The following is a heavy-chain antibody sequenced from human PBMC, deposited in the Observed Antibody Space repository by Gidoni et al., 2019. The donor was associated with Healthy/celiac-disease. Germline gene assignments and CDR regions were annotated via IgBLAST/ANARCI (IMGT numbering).Heavy chain of an antibody. CDR1: GSTLSNYA. J-gene: IGHJ5*02. CDR3: AKEYSSSWPPNWFDP. CDR2: ISGSGGST. Sequence: DVQLLEPGGGLVQPGGALRLSCAASGSTLSNYAMSWVRQAPGKGLEWVSVISGSGGSTYYAYTVKGRFTISRDNSKNTLYLQMNSLRAEDTAVYYCAKEYSSSWPPNWFDPWGQGTLVTVSS. V-gene: IGHV3-23*01. D-gene: IGHD6-13*01.